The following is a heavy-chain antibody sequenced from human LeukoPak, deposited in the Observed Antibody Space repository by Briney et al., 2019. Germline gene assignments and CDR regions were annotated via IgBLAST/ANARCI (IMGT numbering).Heavy chain of an antibody. CDR1: GYTFTGYY. CDR2: INPNSGGT. V-gene: IGHV1-2*02. D-gene: IGHD6-13*01. Sequence: GASVKVSCKASGYTFTGYYMHWVRQAPGQGLEWMGWINPNSGGTNYAQKFQGRVTMTKDTSISTAYMELSRLRSDETAVYYCARGRYSSRVNWFDPWGQGTLVTVSS. J-gene: IGHJ5*02. CDR3: ARGRYSSRVNWFDP.